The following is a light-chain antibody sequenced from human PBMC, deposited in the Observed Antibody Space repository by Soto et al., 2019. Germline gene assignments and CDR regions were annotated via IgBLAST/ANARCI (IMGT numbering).Light chain of an antibody. CDR2: DNH. V-gene: IGLV1-51*01. CDR1: TSNIGNNY. CDR3: GTWDSNLRIVV. Sequence: QSVLTQPPSVSAAPGQKVTISCSGSTSNIGNNYVSWFQQLPGTAPKLLIYDNHKRPSGIPDRFSASKSGTSATLAITGLQTGDEADYHCGTWDSNLRIVVFGGGTKSPS. J-gene: IGLJ2*01.